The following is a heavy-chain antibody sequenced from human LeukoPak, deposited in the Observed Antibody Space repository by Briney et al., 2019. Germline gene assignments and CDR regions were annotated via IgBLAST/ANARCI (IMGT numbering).Heavy chain of an antibody. V-gene: IGHV3-7*01. CDR3: ARRYCSGDSCYSGGFDY. CDR1: GFTFSSYW. Sequence: GGSLRLSCAASGFTFSSYWMSWVRQAPGKGLEWVANIKQDGSEKYYVDSVKGRFTISRDNAKNSLYLQMNSLRAEDTAVYYCARRYCSGDSCYSGGFDYWGQGTLVTVSS. CDR2: IKQDGSEK. J-gene: IGHJ4*02. D-gene: IGHD2-15*01.